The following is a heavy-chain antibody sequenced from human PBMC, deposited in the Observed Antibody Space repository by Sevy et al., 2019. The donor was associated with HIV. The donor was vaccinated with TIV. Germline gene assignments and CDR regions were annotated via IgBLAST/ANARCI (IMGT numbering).Heavy chain of an antibody. J-gene: IGHJ6*02. Sequence: ASVKVSCKASGYTFTGYYMHWVRQAPGQGLEWMGWINPNSGGTNYAQKFQGRVTMTRDTSISTAYMELSRLRSDDTAVYYCARQYYDFWSGYSPFCYGMDVWGQGTTVTVSS. CDR1: GYTFTGYY. V-gene: IGHV1-2*02. CDR2: INPNSGGT. CDR3: ARQYYDFWSGYSPFCYGMDV. D-gene: IGHD3-3*01.